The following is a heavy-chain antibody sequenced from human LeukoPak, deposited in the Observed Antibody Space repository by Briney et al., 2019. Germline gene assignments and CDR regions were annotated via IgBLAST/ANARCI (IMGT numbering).Heavy chain of an antibody. Sequence: GGSLRLSCAASGFTFSNAWMSWVRQAPGKGLEWVGRIKTKNNGGTADYAAPVKGRFTIPRHDSKDTVYLQMNRLKTEDTAVYDCTTDPPQTTVTTYWGQGTLVTVSS. CDR1: GFTFSNAW. CDR2: IKTKNNGGTA. CDR3: TTDPPQTTVTTY. D-gene: IGHD4-17*01. J-gene: IGHJ4*02. V-gene: IGHV3-15*01.